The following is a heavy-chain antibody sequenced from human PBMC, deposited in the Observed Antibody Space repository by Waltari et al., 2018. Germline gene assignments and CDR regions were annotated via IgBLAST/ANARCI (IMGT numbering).Heavy chain of an antibody. CDR2: INTNGGTT. Sequence: EMQLVEYGEDLVQPGGSLRLCCEASGVGFGDNWMHWVRQARGGGLVWVARINTNGGTTNDADSVTGRFTISRDNPKNMLYLQMDSLGAQDTAVYYCVKEGVAPGGSDFFDHWGQGTLVTVSP. J-gene: IGHJ4*02. CDR1: GVGFGDNW. D-gene: IGHD3-3*01. CDR3: VKEGVAPGGSDFFDH. V-gene: IGHV3-74*01.